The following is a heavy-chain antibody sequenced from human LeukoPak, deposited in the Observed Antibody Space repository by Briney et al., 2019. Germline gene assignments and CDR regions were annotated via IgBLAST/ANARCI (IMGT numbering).Heavy chain of an antibody. D-gene: IGHD6-13*01. CDR3: ARGTESAAGIDY. CDR2: IYRGGTT. V-gene: IGHV3-53*01. Sequence: GGSLRLSCAASGFTVSSINMNWVRQAPGKGLEWVSVIYRGGTTYYADSVKGRFTISRDNSKNTLYLQMNSLRIEDTAVYYCARGTESAAGIDYWGQRTLVTVSS. CDR1: GFTVSSIN. J-gene: IGHJ4*02.